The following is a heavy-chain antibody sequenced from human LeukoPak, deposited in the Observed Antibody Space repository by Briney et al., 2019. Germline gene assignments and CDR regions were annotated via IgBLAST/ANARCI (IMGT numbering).Heavy chain of an antibody. CDR2: INPSGGST. D-gene: IGHD6-19*01. CDR1: GYTFTSYY. CDR3: ARTVGWYVYFDY. V-gene: IGHV1-46*01. J-gene: IGHJ4*02. Sequence: ASVKVSCKASGYTFTSYYMHWVRQAPGQGLEWMGIINPSGGSTSYAQKFQGRVTMTRDTSTSTVYMGLSSLRSEDTAVYYCARTVGWYVYFDYWGQGTLVTVSS.